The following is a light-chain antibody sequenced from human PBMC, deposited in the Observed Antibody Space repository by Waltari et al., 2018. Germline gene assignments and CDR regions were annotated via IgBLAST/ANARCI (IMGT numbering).Light chain of an antibody. CDR1: QSVRSKS. V-gene: IGKV3-20*01. CDR2: AAS. CDR3: QQYGSSPRT. Sequence: CRAMQSVRSKSLAWYQQKPGQAPRLLIYAASSRATGIPDRFSGSGSGTDFTLTISRLEPEDFAVYYCQQYGSSPRTFGPGTKVDVK. J-gene: IGKJ3*01.